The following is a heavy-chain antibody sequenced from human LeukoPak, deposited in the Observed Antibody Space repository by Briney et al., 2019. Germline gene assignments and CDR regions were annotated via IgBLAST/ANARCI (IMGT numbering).Heavy chain of an antibody. CDR3: AKGRSSSWYFDY. V-gene: IGHV3-23*01. CDR2: ISGSGGST. D-gene: IGHD6-13*01. J-gene: IGHJ4*02. CDR1: GFTFSSYG. Sequence: PGGSLRLSCAASGFTFSSYGMSWVRQAPGKGLKWVSGISGSGGSTYHADSVKGRFTISRDNSKSTLSLQMNSLRAEDTAVYYCAKGRSSSWYFDYWGQGTLVTVSS.